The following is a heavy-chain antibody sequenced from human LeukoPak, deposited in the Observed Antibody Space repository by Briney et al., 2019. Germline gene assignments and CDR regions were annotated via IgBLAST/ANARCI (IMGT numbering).Heavy chain of an antibody. CDR2: IYYSGST. CDR3: AREEYGDYVWHAFDI. CDR1: GGSISSSSYY. J-gene: IGHJ3*02. D-gene: IGHD4-17*01. Sequence: SETLSLTCTVSGGSISSSSYYWGWIRQPPGKGLEWIGSIYYSGSTYYNPSLKSRVTISVDTSKNQFSLKLSSVTAADTAVYYCAREEYGDYVWHAFDIMGQGTMVTVSS. V-gene: IGHV4-39*02.